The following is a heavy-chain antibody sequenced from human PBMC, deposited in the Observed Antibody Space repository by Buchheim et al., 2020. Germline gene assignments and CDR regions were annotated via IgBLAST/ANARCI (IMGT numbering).Heavy chain of an antibody. CDR2: TNEDGSIT. Sequence: EVQLEESGGGLVQPGGSLRLSCAASGFTFSTYWMHWVRQVPGKGLVWVSRTNEDGSITDYADSVKGRFTISRENAENTLYLHMNSLRVEDTAMYYCGRDLSGSQDYWGQGTL. J-gene: IGHJ4*02. CDR1: GFTFSTYW. CDR3: GRDLSGSQDY. V-gene: IGHV3-74*01. D-gene: IGHD1-26*01.